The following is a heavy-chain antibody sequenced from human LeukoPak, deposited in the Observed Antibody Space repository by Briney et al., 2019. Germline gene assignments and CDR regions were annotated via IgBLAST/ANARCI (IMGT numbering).Heavy chain of an antibody. V-gene: IGHV4-4*07. J-gene: IGHJ5*02. CDR2: IYTSGST. CDR1: GGSISSYY. CDR3: ARMNSIVVVPAAIHGPWFDP. Sequence: SETLSLTCTVSGGSISSYYWSWIRQPAGKGLEWIGRIYTSGSTNYNPSLKSRVTMSVDTSKNQFSLKLSSVTAADTAVYYCARMNSIVVVPAAIHGPWFDPWGQGTLVTVSS. D-gene: IGHD2-2*01.